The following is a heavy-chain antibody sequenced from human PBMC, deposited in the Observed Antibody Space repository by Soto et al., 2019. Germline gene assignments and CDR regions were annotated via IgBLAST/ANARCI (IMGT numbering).Heavy chain of an antibody. Sequence: GGALRLTWAAPGITFSRSAMHWVRPAPGKGVEWVAVISYDGSNKYYADSVKGRFTISRDNSKNTLYLQMNSLRAEDTAVYYCARDSSPFGWVRCHAFDIWGQGTMVTVS. CDR3: ARDSSPFGWVRCHAFDI. J-gene: IGHJ3*02. D-gene: IGHD4-17*01. V-gene: IGHV3-30-3*01. CDR1: GITFSRSA. CDR2: ISYDGSNK.